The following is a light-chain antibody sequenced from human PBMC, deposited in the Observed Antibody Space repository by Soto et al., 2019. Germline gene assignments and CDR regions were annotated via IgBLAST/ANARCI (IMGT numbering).Light chain of an antibody. Sequence: QSALTQPRSVSGSPGQSVTISCTGTSSDVGDYIYVSWYQQHPGKAPKLMIYDVTKRPSGVPDRFSGSKSGNTASLTIPGLQAEDEADYYCCSYAGSYTYVFGTGTKLTVL. V-gene: IGLV2-11*01. CDR2: DVT. J-gene: IGLJ1*01. CDR1: SSDVGDYIY. CDR3: CSYAGSYTYV.